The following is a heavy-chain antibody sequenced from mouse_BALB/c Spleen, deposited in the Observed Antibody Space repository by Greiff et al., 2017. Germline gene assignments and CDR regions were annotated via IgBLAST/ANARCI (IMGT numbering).Heavy chain of an antibody. CDR2: INPSNGRS. CDR1: GYTFTSYW. V-gene: IGHV1S81*02. D-gene: IGHD1-1*01. J-gene: IGHJ3*01. CDR3: ARGDYGSSYVAY. Sequence: QVQLQQPGAELVKPGASVKLSCKASGYTFTSYWMHWVKQRPGQGLEWIGEINPSNGRSNYNEKFKSKATLTVDKSSSTAYMQLSSLTSEDSAVYYCARGDYGSSYVAYWGQGTLVTVSA.